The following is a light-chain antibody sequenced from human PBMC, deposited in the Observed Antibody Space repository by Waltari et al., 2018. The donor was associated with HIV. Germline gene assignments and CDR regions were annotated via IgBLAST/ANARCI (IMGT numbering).Light chain of an antibody. CDR3: ATWDDNVSAYV. CDR1: GSNTGHYV. CDR2: SDD. J-gene: IGLJ1*01. V-gene: IGLV1-36*01. Sequence: QSVLTQPPSVSAVPGQRVPIFGSGGGSNTGHYVVSWYQHVPGQGPNFVMYSDDLLTTGVSARFSASKSGTSASLSISGLQPEDEADYYCATWDDNVSAYVFGPGTWVTVL.